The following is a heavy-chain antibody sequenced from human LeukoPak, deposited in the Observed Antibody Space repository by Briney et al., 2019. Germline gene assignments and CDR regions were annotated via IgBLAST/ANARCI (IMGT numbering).Heavy chain of an antibody. CDR2: IIPIFGTA. J-gene: IGHJ4*02. CDR1: GGTFSSYA. D-gene: IGHD3-22*01. Sequence: ASVKVSCKASGGTFSSYAISWVRQAPGQGLEWMGGIIPIFGTANYAQKFQGRVTITADGSTSTAYMELSSLRSEDTAVYYCARAREGYYDSSGYRFDYWGQGTLVTVSS. CDR3: ARAREGYYDSSGYRFDY. V-gene: IGHV1-69*13.